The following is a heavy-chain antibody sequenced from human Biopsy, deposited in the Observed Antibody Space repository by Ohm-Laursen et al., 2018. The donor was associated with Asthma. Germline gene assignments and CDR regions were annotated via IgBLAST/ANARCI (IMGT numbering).Heavy chain of an antibody. CDR3: ARGDSSGWSHCYFDY. Sequence: SLRLSCAASGFTVSRDHMFWVRQAPGKGLEWVSVIYSGGTSHTAASVRGRFTISRDFTKNTLHLQMHSLRVEDTAVYYCARGDSSGWSHCYFDYWGQGTLVTVSS. V-gene: IGHV3-53*01. CDR1: GFTVSRDH. CDR2: IYSGGTS. J-gene: IGHJ4*02. D-gene: IGHD6-19*01.